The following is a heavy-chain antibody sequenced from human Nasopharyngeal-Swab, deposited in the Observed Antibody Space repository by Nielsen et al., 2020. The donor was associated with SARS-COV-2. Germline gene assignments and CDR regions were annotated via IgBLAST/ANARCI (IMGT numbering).Heavy chain of an antibody. V-gene: IGHV3-23*01. J-gene: IGHJ1*01. CDR1: GFTFSSYA. Sequence: ETLSLTCAASGFTFSSYAMSWVRQAPGKGLEWVSAISDSGGSTYYADSVKGRFTISRDNSKNTLYLQMNSLRAEDTAVYYCAKAPRGITMSYFQHWGQGTLVTVSS. D-gene: IGHD3-10*02. CDR2: ISDSGGST. CDR3: AKAPRGITMSYFQH.